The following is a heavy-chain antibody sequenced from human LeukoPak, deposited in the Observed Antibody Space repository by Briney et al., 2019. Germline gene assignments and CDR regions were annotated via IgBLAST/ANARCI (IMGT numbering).Heavy chain of an antibody. CDR2: IIPIFGTA. J-gene: IGHJ6*03. V-gene: IGHV1-69*05. CDR1: GGTFSSYA. D-gene: IGHD3-10*01. CDR3: ARGAVPARGYYYYYYMDV. Sequence: GSSVKVSCKASGGTFSSYAISWVRQAPGQGLEWMGGIIPIFGTANYAQKFQGRVTITTDESTSTAYMELSRLRSEDTAVYYCARGAVPARGYYYYYYMDVWGKGTTVTVSS.